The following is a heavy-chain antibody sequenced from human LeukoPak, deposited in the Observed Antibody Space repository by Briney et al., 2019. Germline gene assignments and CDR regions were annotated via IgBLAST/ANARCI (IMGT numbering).Heavy chain of an antibody. CDR2: INPNDGDT. D-gene: IGHD1-26*01. V-gene: IGHV1-2*02. J-gene: IGHJ4*02. Sequence: ASVKVSCKASGFIFTGYYMHWVRQAPGQGLEWMGWINPNDGDTTYARKFQGRVTLTRDTSTTTAYMDLSRLRSDDTAVYYCARDEGDGVGAHHHYWGQGSLVTVSS. CDR1: GFIFTGYY. CDR3: ARDEGDGVGAHHHY.